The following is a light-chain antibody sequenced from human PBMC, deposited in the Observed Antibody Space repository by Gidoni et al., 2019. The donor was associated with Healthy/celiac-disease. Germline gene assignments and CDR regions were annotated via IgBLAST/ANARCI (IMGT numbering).Light chain of an antibody. J-gene: IGKJ3*01. CDR1: PSISSY. V-gene: IGKV1-39*01. Sequence: DIQMTQSPSSLSASVGDRVTITCRASPSISSYLNWYQQKPGKATKLLIYAASSLQSGVPSRFSGSGAGTDFTLTSSSLQPEDFATYYCQQSYSTPLFTFGPGTKVDIK. CDR3: QQSYSTPLFT. CDR2: AAS.